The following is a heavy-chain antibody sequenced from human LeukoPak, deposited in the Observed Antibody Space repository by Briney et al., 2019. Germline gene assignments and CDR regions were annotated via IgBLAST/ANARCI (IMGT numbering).Heavy chain of an antibody. V-gene: IGHV3-66*01. D-gene: IGHD5-12*01. J-gene: IGHJ4*02. CDR2: IYSGGST. Sequence: GGSLRLSCVASGFTVSSNYMSWVRQAPGKGLEWVSVIYSGGSTYYADSVKGRFTISRDNSKNTLYLQMNSLRAEDTAMYYCARLNGYDYYFDYWGQGTLVTVSS. CDR1: GFTVSSNY. CDR3: ARLNGYDYYFDY.